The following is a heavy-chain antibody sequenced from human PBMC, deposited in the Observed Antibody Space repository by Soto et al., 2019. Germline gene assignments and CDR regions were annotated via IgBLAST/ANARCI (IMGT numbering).Heavy chain of an antibody. V-gene: IGHV4-4*07. Sequence: QVQLQESGPGLVKPSETLSLTCTVSGGSISAFYWNWIRQAAGKGLEWIGRIYRSGHTNYNPSLECRVTMSIDPSKNQFSLTLGSMTAADTAVYYCARSPSTSSIGTFDFWGRGTMVTVSS. CDR1: GGSISAFY. CDR2: IYRSGHT. D-gene: IGHD2-2*01. CDR3: ARSPSTSSIGTFDF. J-gene: IGHJ3*01.